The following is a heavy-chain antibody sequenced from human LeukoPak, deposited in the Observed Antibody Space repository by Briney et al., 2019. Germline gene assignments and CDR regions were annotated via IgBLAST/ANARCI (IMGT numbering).Heavy chain of an antibody. V-gene: IGHV1-2*04. CDR1: GYTFIDYY. Sequence: GASVKVSCKASGYTFIDYYVRWVRQAPGQGLEWMGYINPNTGGTNFAQKFQGWVTMTRDTSISTAYMELSRLKSDDTAVYYCATDGGTRGAVAGYFDYWGQGTLVTVSS. J-gene: IGHJ4*02. D-gene: IGHD6-19*01. CDR3: ATDGGTRGAVAGYFDY. CDR2: INPNTGGT.